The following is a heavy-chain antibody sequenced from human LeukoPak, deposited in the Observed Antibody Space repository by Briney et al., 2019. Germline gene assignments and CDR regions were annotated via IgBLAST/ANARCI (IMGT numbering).Heavy chain of an antibody. D-gene: IGHD3-9*01. CDR3: ARGGTYNDILSFDP. CDR2: IYYTGST. J-gene: IGHJ5*02. V-gene: IGHV4-59*07. CDR1: GGSISYYY. Sequence: PSDTLSLTCTVSGGSISYYYWTWIRQSRGKGLEWIGQIYYTGSTYYNPSLKRRVTISVDTSRNQFSLNLTSVTAADTAVYYCARGGTYNDILSFDPWGQGTLVTVSS.